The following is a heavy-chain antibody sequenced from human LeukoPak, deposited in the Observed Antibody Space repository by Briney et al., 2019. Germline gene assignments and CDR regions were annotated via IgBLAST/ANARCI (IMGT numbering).Heavy chain of an antibody. D-gene: IGHD6-6*01. CDR2: INHSGIT. CDR1: GGSYSDYY. V-gene: IGHV4-34*01. Sequence: SETLSLTCGVYGGSYSDYYWSWIRQPPGKGLEWIGEINHSGITNYNPSLKSRVTISLDTSKNQFSLELNSVTAADTAVYYCARKGGGQLVNTRRWFDPWGQGTLVTVSS. J-gene: IGHJ5*02. CDR3: ARKGGGQLVNTRRWFDP.